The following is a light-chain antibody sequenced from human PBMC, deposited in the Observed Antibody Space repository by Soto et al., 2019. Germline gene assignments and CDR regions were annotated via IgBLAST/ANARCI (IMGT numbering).Light chain of an antibody. CDR2: GTY. CDR1: QGIGDT. CDR3: QQRSNWPIT. Sequence: EVVMTQSPATLSVSPGEGVTLSCRASQGIGDTLAWYQHKPGQAPRLLISGTYTRATGIPARFSGSGSGTEFSLTISSLEPEDFAVYYCQQRSNWPITFGQGTRLEI. J-gene: IGKJ5*01. V-gene: IGKV3-15*01.